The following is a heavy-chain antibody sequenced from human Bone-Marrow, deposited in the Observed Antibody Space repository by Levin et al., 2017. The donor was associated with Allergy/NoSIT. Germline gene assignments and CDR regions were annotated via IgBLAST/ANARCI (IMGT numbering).Heavy chain of an antibody. CDR1: GFTFSSYG. D-gene: IGHD5-24*01. CDR3: AKTLLGGYNVPFDY. CDR2: ISYDGSNK. J-gene: IGHJ4*02. V-gene: IGHV3-30*18. Sequence: GESLKISCAASGFTFSSYGMHWVRQAPGKGLEWVAVISYDGSNKHYADSVKGRFTISRDNSKNTVYLQMNSLRGEDTAVYYCAKTLLGGYNVPFDYWGQGTLVTVSS.